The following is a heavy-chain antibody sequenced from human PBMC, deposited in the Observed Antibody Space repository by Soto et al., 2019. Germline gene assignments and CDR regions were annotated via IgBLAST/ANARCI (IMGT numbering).Heavy chain of an antibody. J-gene: IGHJ4*02. D-gene: IGHD1-26*01. V-gene: IGHV1-69*01. CDR3: ARGGFSGSYFAY. CDR2: IMPIFGTV. Sequence: QVHLVQSGAEVKKPGSSVKVSCRASGGPFSTYAISWVRQAPGQGLEWMGGIMPIFGTVNYAQMFQGRVTITAYESTNTVYMDLHSLRSEDTAVYYCARGGFSGSYFAYWGQGTLVTVSS. CDR1: GGPFSTYA.